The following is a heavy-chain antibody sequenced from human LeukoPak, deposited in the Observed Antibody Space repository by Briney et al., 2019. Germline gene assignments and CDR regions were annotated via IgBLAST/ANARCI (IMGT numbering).Heavy chain of an antibody. V-gene: IGHV3-66*01. Sequence: GGSLRLSCAAPGFTMSSSYMSWVRQAPGKGLEWVSVIYSGGSTYYTDSVKGRFTISRGKSKNKLYLQMNSLRAEHTPVYYCARSTVTTVYGLHVWGQGPTVTVPS. J-gene: IGHJ6*02. CDR2: IYSGGST. D-gene: IGHD4-17*01. CDR3: ARSTVTTVYGLHV. CDR1: GFTMSSSY.